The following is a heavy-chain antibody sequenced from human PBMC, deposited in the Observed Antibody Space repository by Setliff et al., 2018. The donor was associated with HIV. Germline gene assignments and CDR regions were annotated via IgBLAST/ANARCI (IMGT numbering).Heavy chain of an antibody. CDR1: GYSFINYG. V-gene: IGHV1-18*01. Sequence: ASVKVSCKASGYSFINYGISWVRQAPGQGLEWMGWISAYNGNTNYAPRLLGRVTMTTDTSTSTAYMELRSLSSDDTAVYYCARESLNLGELLSNPDASDIWGQGTMVTVSS. J-gene: IGHJ3*02. CDR3: ARESLNLGELLSNPDASDI. D-gene: IGHD3-16*01. CDR2: ISAYNGNT.